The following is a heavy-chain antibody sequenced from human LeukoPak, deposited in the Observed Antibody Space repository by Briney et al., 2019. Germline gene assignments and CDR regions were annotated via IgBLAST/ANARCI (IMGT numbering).Heavy chain of an antibody. CDR1: GFTFSSYS. J-gene: IGHJ4*02. Sequence: GGSLGLSCAASGFTFSSYSMNWVRQAPGKGLEWVSSISSSSSYIYYADSVKGRFTISRDNAKNSLYLQMNSLRAEDTAVYYCARDTSLYYYDSSGHAGYWGQGTLVTVSS. D-gene: IGHD3-22*01. CDR3: ARDTSLYYYDSSGHAGY. V-gene: IGHV3-21*01. CDR2: ISSSSSYI.